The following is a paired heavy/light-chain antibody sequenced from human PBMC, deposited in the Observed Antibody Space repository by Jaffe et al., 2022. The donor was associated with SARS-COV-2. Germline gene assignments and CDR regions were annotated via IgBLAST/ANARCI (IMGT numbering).Heavy chain of an antibody. J-gene: IGHJ4*02. CDR1: GFTFSSYA. CDR2: ISGSGDST. Sequence: EVQLLESGGGLVQPGGSLSLSCAASGFTFSSYAMSWVRQAPGKGLEWVSGISGSGDSTYYADAVKGRFTSSRDNSKNTLYLQMNSLRADDSAVYYCAKDRGRGSLNYFDSWGQGTLVSVSS. D-gene: IGHD3-10*01. CDR3: AKDRGRGSLNYFDS. V-gene: IGHV3-23*01.
Light chain of an antibody. V-gene: IGLV2-14*01. CDR3: SSFTGSSTLV. Sequence: QSALTQPASVSGSPGQSITISCTGTSSDVGGYNYVSWYQQHPGKAPKLMIYDVSNRPSGVSNRFSGSKSGNTASLTISGLQAEDEADYYCSSFTGSSTLVFGGGTSLTVL. CDR2: DVS. J-gene: IGLJ2*01. CDR1: SSDVGGYNY.